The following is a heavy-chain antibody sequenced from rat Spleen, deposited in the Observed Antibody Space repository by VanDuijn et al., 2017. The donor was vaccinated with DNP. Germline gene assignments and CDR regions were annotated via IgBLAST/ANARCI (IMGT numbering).Heavy chain of an antibody. J-gene: IGHJ3*01. D-gene: IGHD1-2*01. CDR3: TTASDSSYIYGNWFAY. CDR2: ISNTGDNT. V-gene: IGHV5-31*01. Sequence: EVQLVESGGGPVQPGRSLKLSCVASGFIFSNYWMTWIRQAPGKGLEWVASISNTGDNTYYSDSVRGRFSLSRDNAKSTLYLQMDSQRSEDTATYYCTTASDSSYIYGNWFAYWGQGTLVTVSS. CDR1: GFIFSNYW.